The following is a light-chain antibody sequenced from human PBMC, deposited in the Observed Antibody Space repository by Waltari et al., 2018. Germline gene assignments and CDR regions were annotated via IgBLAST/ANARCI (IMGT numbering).Light chain of an antibody. J-gene: IGKJ3*01. CDR3: QQYYSTPFT. Sequence: DIVMTQSPDSLGVSLGERATINCTSSQSVLHSSNNENPLTWYQQKPGQPPKLLIYWASTRESGVPDRFSGSGSGTDFTLTINSLQTEDVAVYYCQQYYSTPFTFGPGTKVDIK. V-gene: IGKV4-1*01. CDR1: QSVLHSSNNENP. CDR2: WAS.